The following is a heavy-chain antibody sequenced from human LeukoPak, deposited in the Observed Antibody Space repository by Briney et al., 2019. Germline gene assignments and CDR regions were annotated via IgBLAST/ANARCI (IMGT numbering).Heavy chain of an antibody. D-gene: IGHD3-3*01. CDR1: GFTFSDYY. V-gene: IGHV3-11*04. CDR2: ISSSGSTI. CDR3: ARDKPLTIFGVVNNWFDP. J-gene: IGHJ5*02. Sequence: KPGGSLRLSCAASGFTFSDYYMSWIRQAPGKGLEWVSYISSSGSTIYYADSVKGRFTISRDNAKNSLYLQMNSLRAEDTAVYYCARDKPLTIFGVVNNWFDPWGQGTLVTVSS.